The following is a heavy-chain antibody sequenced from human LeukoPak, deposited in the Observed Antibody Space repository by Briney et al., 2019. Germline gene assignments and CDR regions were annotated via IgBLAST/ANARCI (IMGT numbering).Heavy chain of an antibody. CDR1: GYSLTTYY. Sequence: ASVKVSCKASGYSLTTYYMHWVRQAPGQGLEWMGIINPSGGSTSYAQKFQGRVTMTRDTSTSTVYMELSSLRSEDTAVYYCARAKSDYGMDVWGQGTTVTVSS. J-gene: IGHJ6*02. V-gene: IGHV1-46*01. CDR2: INPSGGST. CDR3: ARAKSDYGMDV.